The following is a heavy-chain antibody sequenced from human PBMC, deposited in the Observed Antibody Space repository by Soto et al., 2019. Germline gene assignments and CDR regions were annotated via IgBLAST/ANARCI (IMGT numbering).Heavy chain of an antibody. Sequence: GSLRLSCAASGXTFSSYSMSWVRQAPGKGLEWVSAISGSGGSTYYADSVKGRFTISRDNSKKTLYLQMNSLRAEYTAVYYCAKEINAGAYAFDIWGQGTMGTVSS. CDR2: ISGSGGST. CDR3: AKEINAGAYAFDI. CDR1: GXTFSSYS. V-gene: IGHV3-23*01. D-gene: IGHD3-10*01. J-gene: IGHJ3*02.